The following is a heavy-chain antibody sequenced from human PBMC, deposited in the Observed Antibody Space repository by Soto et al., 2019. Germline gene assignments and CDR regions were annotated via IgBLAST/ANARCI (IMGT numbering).Heavy chain of an antibody. CDR1: GGTFSSYA. CDR3: ARDRALGVVVPAAINEYYGMDV. CDR2: IIPIFGTA. V-gene: IGHV1-69*13. Sequence: SVKVSCKASGGTFSSYAISWVRQAPGQGLEWMGGIIPIFGTANYAQKFQGRVTITADESTSTAYMELSSLRSEDTAVYYCARDRALGVVVPAAINEYYGMDVWGQGTTVTVSS. J-gene: IGHJ6*02. D-gene: IGHD2-2*01.